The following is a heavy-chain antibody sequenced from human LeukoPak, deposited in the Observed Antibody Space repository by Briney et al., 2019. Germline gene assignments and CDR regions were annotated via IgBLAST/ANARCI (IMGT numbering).Heavy chain of an antibody. D-gene: IGHD3-16*01. CDR1: GFTVSSNY. J-gene: IGHJ6*04. V-gene: IGHV3-66*01. CDR2: IYSGGST. CDR3: AKGLDLNDDWVHHLMDV. Sequence: GSLRLSCAASGFTVSSNYMSWVRQAPGKGLEWGSVIYSGGSTYYADSVKGRFTISRDNSKNTLYLQMNSLRVEDTAIYYCAKGLDLNDDWVHHLMDVWGKGTTVTVSS.